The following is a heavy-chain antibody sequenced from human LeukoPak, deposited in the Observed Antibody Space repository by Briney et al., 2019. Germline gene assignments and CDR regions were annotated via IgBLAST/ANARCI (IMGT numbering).Heavy chain of an antibody. CDR1: GGSLRRTGYC. Sequence: PSETLSLTCTVSGGSLRRTGYCWGWIRQPPGTGLEWIVSIYHNGSTCNNPSLKSRVILSVDTSKNQFSLKLSSVTAADTAVYYCARHVGHDFWSGYRSVDPWGQGTLVTVSS. D-gene: IGHD3-3*01. V-gene: IGHV4-39*01. CDR3: ARHVGHDFWSGYRSVDP. CDR2: IYHNGST. J-gene: IGHJ5*02.